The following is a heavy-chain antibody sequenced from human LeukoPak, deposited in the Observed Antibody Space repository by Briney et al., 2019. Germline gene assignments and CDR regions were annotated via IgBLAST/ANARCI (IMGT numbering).Heavy chain of an antibody. CDR3: AEDIPGGGDDY. V-gene: IGHV3-7*01. Sequence: GGSLRLSCAASGFNFDNFWMSWVRQAPGKGLEWVANIREDGGKQNYVDSVKGRFTISRDNAKSSVYLQLNSLRADDTAIYYCAEDIPGGGDDYWGQGTLVTVSS. CDR1: GFNFDNFW. J-gene: IGHJ4*02. CDR2: IREDGGKQ. D-gene: IGHD2-21*02.